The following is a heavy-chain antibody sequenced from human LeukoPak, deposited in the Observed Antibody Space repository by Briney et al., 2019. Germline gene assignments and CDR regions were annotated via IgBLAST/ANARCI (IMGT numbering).Heavy chain of an antibody. D-gene: IGHD1-1*01. CDR3: AKQTRTTTAPDY. CDR2: ISGSGDNT. Sequence: GGSLRLSCAASGFSFSTYAMSWVRQAPGKGLEWVTTISGSGDNTYYADSLKGRFTISRDSSKNTLYLQMNSLRAEDTAVYYCAKQTRTTTAPDYWGQGTLVTVSS. CDR1: GFSFSTYA. V-gene: IGHV3-23*01. J-gene: IGHJ4*02.